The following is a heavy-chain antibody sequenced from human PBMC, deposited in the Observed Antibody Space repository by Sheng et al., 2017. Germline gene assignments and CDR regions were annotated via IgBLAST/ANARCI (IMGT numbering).Heavy chain of an antibody. J-gene: IGHJ4*02. CDR3: AKPYYDILTGYPYYFDY. Sequence: EVQLVESGGGLVQPGGTLRLSCAASGFTFSSYGMSWVRQAPGKGLEWVSAISGSGGSTYYADSVKGRFTISRDNSKNTLYLQMNSLRAEDTAVYYCAKPYYDILTGYPYYFDYWGQGTLVTVSS. V-gene: IGHV3-23*04. D-gene: IGHD3-9*01. CDR2: ISGSGGST. CDR1: GFTFSSYG.